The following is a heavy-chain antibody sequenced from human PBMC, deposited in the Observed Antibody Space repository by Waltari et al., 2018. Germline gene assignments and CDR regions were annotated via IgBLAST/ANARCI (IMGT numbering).Heavy chain of an antibody. Sequence: EVQLVESGGGLVQPGGSLRLSCAASGFTFSGYVMHWVRQAPGKGLEGVSAISGTSGSTYYADSVKGRFTISRDNSKNTLYLQMNSLRGEDTAVYSCAKSLGVKGFDIWGQGTMVTVSS. J-gene: IGHJ3*02. CDR3: AKSLGVKGFDI. D-gene: IGHD1-26*01. CDR2: ISGTSGST. CDR1: GFTFSGYV. V-gene: IGHV3-23*04.